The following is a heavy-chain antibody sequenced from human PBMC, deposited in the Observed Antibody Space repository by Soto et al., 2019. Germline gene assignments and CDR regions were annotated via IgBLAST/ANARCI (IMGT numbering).Heavy chain of an antibody. Sequence: RGSLRLSCAASGVTCSSYSMSWVRQAPGKGLEWVSAISGSGGSIYYADSVKGRFTISRDNSKNTLYLQMNSLRAEDTAVYYCAKVVGVRPYWGQRTLVTVSS. J-gene: IGHJ4*02. CDR1: GVTCSSYS. CDR3: AKVVGVRPY. D-gene: IGHD2-21*01. V-gene: IGHV3-23*01. CDR2: ISGSGGSI.